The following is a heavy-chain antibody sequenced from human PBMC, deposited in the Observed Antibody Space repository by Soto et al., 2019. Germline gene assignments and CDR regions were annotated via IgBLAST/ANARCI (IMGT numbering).Heavy chain of an antibody. CDR1: GFTFSGYA. J-gene: IGHJ6*02. V-gene: IGHV3-30-3*01. CDR2: ISYDGSNK. Sequence: GGSLRLSCAAAGFTFSGYAMHWVRQDPGKGLEWVAVISYDGSNKYYADSVKGRFTISRDNSKNTLYLQMNSLRAEDTAVYYCARDFGQLPPYYYGMDVWGQGTTVTVSS. D-gene: IGHD2-2*01. CDR3: ARDFGQLPPYYYGMDV.